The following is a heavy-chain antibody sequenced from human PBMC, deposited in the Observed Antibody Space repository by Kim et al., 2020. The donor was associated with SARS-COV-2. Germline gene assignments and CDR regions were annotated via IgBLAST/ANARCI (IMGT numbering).Heavy chain of an antibody. V-gene: IGHV1-2*02. D-gene: IGHD3-3*01. CDR3: ARVLRDFWSGYYEGWFDP. J-gene: IGHJ5*02. CDR1: GYTFTGYY. CDR2: INPNSGGT. Sequence: ASVKVSCKASGYTFTGYYMHWVRQAPGQGLEWMGWINPNSGGTNYAQKFQGRVTMTRDTSISTAYMELSRLRSDDTAVYYCARVLRDFWSGYYEGWFDPWGQGTLVTVSS.